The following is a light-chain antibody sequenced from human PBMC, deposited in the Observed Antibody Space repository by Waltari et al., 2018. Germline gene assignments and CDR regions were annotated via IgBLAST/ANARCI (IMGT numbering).Light chain of an antibody. CDR2: DVS. V-gene: IGLV2-14*03. CDR3: SSESSDKVVL. Sequence: QSALTQPASVSGSPGQLVTISCTGTSNDVGFSNSVSWYQDHPGQGPKVIIYDVSDRPSGVSARFSGYKSGNTASLTISGLQAEDEADYYCSSESSDKVVLFGGGTKVTVL. CDR1: SNDVGFSNS. J-gene: IGLJ3*02.